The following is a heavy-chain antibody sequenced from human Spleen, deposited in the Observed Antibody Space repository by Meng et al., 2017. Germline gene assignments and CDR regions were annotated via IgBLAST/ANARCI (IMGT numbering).Heavy chain of an antibody. J-gene: IGHJ4*02. D-gene: IGHD6-13*01. CDR3: ARGPYSNLDY. Sequence: QGQLVQSGREVKKPGASVTAPCDASGYTLTSYAIYWVRQAPGQRLEWMGWIDAGNGNTKYSPTFQGRVTIIRDTSASTAYMELSSLRSEDTAVYYCARGPYSNLDYWGQGTLVTVSS. CDR1: GYTLTSYA. CDR2: IDAGNGNT. V-gene: IGHV1-3*01.